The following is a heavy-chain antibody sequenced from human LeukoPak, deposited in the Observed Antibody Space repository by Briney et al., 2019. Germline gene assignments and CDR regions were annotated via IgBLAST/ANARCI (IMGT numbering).Heavy chain of an antibody. CDR2: IVVGSGNT. V-gene: IGHV1-58*02. CDR1: GFTFTSSA. D-gene: IGHD3-22*01. J-gene: IGHJ6*03. CDR3: AADTWLLNEDPDYYYYYYMDV. Sequence: PSVKVSCKASGFTFTSSAMQWVRQARGQRLEWIGWIVVGSGNTNYAQKFQERVTITRDMSTSTAYMELSSLRSEDTAVYYCAADTWLLNEDPDYYYYYYMDVWGKGTTVTVSS.